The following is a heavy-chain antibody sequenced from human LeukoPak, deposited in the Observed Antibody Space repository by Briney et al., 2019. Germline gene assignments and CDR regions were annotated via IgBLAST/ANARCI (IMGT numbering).Heavy chain of an antibody. J-gene: IGHJ4*02. D-gene: IGHD4-11*01. CDR2: IIPILGIA. Sequence: SVKVSCKASGGTFSSYAISWVRQAPGQGLEWMGRIIPILGIANYAQKFQGRVTITADKSTSTAYMELSSLRSEDTAAYYCAKDDPNDYMPWIYWGQGTLVTVSS. CDR3: AKDDPNDYMPWIY. V-gene: IGHV1-69*04. CDR1: GGTFSSYA.